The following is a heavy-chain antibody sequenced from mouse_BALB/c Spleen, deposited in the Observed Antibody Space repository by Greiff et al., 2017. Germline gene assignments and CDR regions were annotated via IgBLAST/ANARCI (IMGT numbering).Heavy chain of an antibody. V-gene: IGHV8-12*01. CDR3: ARRLTGTFDY. D-gene: IGHD4-1*01. Sequence: QVTLKECGPGILQPSQTLSLTCSFSGFSLSTSGMGVSWIRQPSGKGLEWLAHIYWDDDKRYNPSLKSRLTISKDTSSNQVFLKITSVDTADTATYYCARRLTGTFDYWGQGTTLTVSS. J-gene: IGHJ2*01. CDR1: GFSLSTSGMG. CDR2: IYWDDDK.